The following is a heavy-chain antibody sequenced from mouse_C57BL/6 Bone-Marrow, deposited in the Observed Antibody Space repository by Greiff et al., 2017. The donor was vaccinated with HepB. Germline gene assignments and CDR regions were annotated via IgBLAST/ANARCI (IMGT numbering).Heavy chain of an antibody. J-gene: IGHJ3*01. D-gene: IGHD2-3*01. V-gene: IGHV1-64*01. CDR2: IHPNSGST. CDR1: GYTFTSYW. Sequence: QVQLKQPGAELVKPGASVKLSCKASGYTFTSYWMHWVKQRPGQGLEWIGMIHPNSGSTNYNEKFKSKATLTVDKSSSTPYMQLSSLTSEDSAVYYCARHGYYRFAYWGQGTLVTVSA. CDR3: ARHGYYRFAY.